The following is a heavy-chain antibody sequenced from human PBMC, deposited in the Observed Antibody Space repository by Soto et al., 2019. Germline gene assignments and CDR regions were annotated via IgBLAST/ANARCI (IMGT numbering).Heavy chain of an antibody. Sequence: PSETLSLTCTVSGGSISSGDYYWSWIRQPPGKGLEWIGYIYYSGSTYYNPSLKSRVTISVDTSKNQFSLKLSSVTAADTAVYYYATRPPQIVVTLLPFPPWGQGTLVTVSS. CDR2: IYYSGST. CDR3: ATRPPQIVVTLLPFPP. D-gene: IGHD2-15*01. J-gene: IGHJ5*02. CDR1: GGSISSGDYY. V-gene: IGHV4-30-4*01.